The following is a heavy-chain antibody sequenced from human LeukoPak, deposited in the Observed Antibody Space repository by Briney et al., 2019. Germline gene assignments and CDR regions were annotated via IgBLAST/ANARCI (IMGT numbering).Heavy chain of an antibody. J-gene: IGHJ4*02. CDR2: ITTDGSST. CDR3: ARDDGSYYV. CDR1: GFTFSSYW. V-gene: IGHV3-74*01. Sequence: GGSLRLSCAASGFTFSSYWMHWVRQAPGKGLVWVSHITTDGSSTTYADSVKGRFTISRDNAKNTLYLQMNSLRAEDTAVYYCARDDGSYYVWGQGALVIVSS. D-gene: IGHD1-26*01.